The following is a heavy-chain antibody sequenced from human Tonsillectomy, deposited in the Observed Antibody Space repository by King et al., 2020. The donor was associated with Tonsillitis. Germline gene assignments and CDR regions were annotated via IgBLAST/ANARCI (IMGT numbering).Heavy chain of an antibody. CDR3: AKERGAVTGKYSPSFDY. Sequence: VQLVESGGGLVQPGRSLRLSCAASGFTFDDYAMHWVRQAPGKGLEWVSSISWNSGSIDYADSVKGRFTISRDNAKNSLYLQMNSLRAEDTAFYYCAKERGAVTGKYSPSFDYWGQGTLVTVSS. J-gene: IGHJ4*02. V-gene: IGHV3-9*01. CDR1: GFTFDDYA. CDR2: ISWNSGSI. D-gene: IGHD6-19*01.